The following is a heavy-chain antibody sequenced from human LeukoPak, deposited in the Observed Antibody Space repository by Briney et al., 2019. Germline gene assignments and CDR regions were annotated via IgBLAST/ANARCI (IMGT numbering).Heavy chain of an antibody. D-gene: IGHD5-24*01. CDR2: ISSSSRYI. Sequence: GGSLRLSCVASGFTFISYSMNWVRQAPGKGLEWVSSISSSSRYIYYADSMKGRFTVSRDNAKNSLYLQMNSLRAEDTAVYYCARAERFDPWGQGTLVTVSS. V-gene: IGHV3-21*01. J-gene: IGHJ5*02. CDR3: ARAERFDP. CDR1: GFTFISYS.